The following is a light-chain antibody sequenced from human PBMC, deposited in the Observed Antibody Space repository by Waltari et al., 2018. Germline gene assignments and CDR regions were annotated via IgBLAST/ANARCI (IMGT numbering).Light chain of an antibody. V-gene: IGKV3-20*01. J-gene: IGKJ1*01. CDR1: QSVGSSS. Sequence: VLTQSPRTASLSPGERVTLSCRASQSVGSSSLAWYQQKPGQAPRLVIYRASRRATGIPDRFSGSGSGTDFSLTISRLEPEDFAVYYCQQHGTLPATFGQGTKVEIK. CDR3: QQHGTLPAT. CDR2: RAS.